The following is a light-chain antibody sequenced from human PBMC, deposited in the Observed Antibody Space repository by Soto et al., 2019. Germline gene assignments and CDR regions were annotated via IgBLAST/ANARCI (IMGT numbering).Light chain of an antibody. CDR2: GAS. CDR1: QSVFSS. Sequence: EVVMTQSPATLSLSPGERATLSCRASQSVFSSLAWYQQKPGQAPRLLLYGASTRATGIPVRFSGSGFGTEFTLTISSLQSEDFAVYSCQQYKNWPLFGQGTRLEIK. V-gene: IGKV3-15*01. CDR3: QQYKNWPL. J-gene: IGKJ5*01.